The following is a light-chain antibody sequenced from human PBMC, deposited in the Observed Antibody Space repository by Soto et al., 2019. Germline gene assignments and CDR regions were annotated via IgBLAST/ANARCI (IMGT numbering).Light chain of an antibody. CDR1: QSVSSSY. CDR3: QQYGSSTWT. Sequence: EIVLTQSPGTLSLSPGERATLSCRASQSVSSSYLAWYQQKPSQAPRLLIYGASSRATGIPDRFSGSGSGTDFTLTISRLEPEDFAVYYCQQYGSSTWTFGQGTKVAIK. CDR2: GAS. J-gene: IGKJ1*01. V-gene: IGKV3-20*01.